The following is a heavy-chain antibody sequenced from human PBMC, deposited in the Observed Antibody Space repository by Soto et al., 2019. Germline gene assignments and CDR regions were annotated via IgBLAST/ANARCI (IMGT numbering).Heavy chain of an antibody. CDR3: AREITYYDSSGYYDY. Sequence: SETLSLTCTVSGGSISSGGYYWSWIRQHPGKGLEWIGYIYYSGSTYYNPSLKSRVTISVDTSKNQFSLKLSSVTAADTAGYYCAREITYYDSSGYYDYWGQGTLVTVSS. CDR1: GGSISSGGYY. V-gene: IGHV4-31*03. J-gene: IGHJ4*02. D-gene: IGHD3-22*01. CDR2: IYYSGST.